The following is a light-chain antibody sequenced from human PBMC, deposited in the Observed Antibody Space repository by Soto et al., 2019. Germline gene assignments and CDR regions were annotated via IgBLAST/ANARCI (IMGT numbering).Light chain of an antibody. CDR3: SSYTSSDTLVV. V-gene: IGLV2-14*01. Sequence: QSALTQPASVSGSPGQSITVSCTGTTGDVGGYNYVSWYQQHPGKAPKLIICEVTNRPSGVSNRFSASKSGNTASVTISGLQADDEADYYCSSYTSSDTLVVFGTGTKLTVL. J-gene: IGLJ1*01. CDR2: EVT. CDR1: TGDVGGYNY.